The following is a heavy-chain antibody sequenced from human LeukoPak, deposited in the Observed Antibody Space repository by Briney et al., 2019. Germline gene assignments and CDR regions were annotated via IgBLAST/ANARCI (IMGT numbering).Heavy chain of an antibody. J-gene: IGHJ4*02. Sequence: GGSLRLSCAASGFTFSTYAMNWVRQAPAKGLEWVSTIGGGGPATDYADSVKDRFTISRDNSKNTLYLQMNSLRAEDTAVYFCARGFLGGTDQYFDSWGQGTLVTVSS. V-gene: IGHV3-23*01. CDR2: IGGGGPAT. CDR1: GFTFSTYA. D-gene: IGHD6-19*01. CDR3: ARGFLGGTDQYFDS.